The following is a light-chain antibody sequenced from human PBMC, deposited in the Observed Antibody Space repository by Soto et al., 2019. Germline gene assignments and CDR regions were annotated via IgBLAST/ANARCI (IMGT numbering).Light chain of an antibody. Sequence: EVLMTQSPATLSVSPGEKATLSCWASETVATNLAWYQQKPGQAPRLFIYGASTRATGIPARFSGSGSGTEFTLTISSLQSEDFAVYYCQQYNNWRTFGQGTKVDI. CDR3: QQYNNWRT. CDR2: GAS. CDR1: ETVATN. V-gene: IGKV3-15*01. J-gene: IGKJ1*01.